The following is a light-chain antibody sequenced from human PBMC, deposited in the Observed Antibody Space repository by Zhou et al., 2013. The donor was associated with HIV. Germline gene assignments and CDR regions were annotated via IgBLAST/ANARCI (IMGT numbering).Light chain of an antibody. Sequence: EIVLTQSPDTLSLSPGEIATLSCRASQSVSNYLAWYQQKPGQAPRLLIYDASNRATAIPARFSGSGSGTDFTLTISSLEPEDFAVYYCQQHVNLITFGQGTRLELK. J-gene: IGKJ5*01. V-gene: IGKV3-11*01. CDR1: QSVSNY. CDR2: DAS. CDR3: QQHVNLIT.